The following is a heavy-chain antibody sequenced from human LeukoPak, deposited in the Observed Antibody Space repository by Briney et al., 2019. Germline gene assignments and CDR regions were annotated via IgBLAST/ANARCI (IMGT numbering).Heavy chain of an antibody. CDR1: GGSISSSSYY. Sequence: PSETLSLTCTVSGGSISSSSYYWGWIRQPPGKGLEWIGSIYYSGSTYYNPSLKSRVTISVDTSKNQFSLRLSSVTAADTAVYYCARGIVRRIFGVVIPTTRFDPWGQGTLVTVSS. D-gene: IGHD3-3*01. CDR3: ARGIVRRIFGVVIPTTRFDP. V-gene: IGHV4-39*07. CDR2: IYYSGST. J-gene: IGHJ5*02.